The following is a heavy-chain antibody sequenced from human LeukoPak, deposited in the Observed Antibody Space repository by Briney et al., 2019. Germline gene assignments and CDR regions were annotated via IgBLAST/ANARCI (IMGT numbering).Heavy chain of an antibody. CDR2: ISGSSSTI. CDR1: GFTFSSYA. Sequence: GGSLRLSCAASGFTFSSYAMSWVRQAPGKGLEWVSYISGSSSTIYYADSVKGRFTISRDNAKNSLYLQMNSLRAEDTAVYYCASLIGSRRYGMDVSGQGTSVTVSS. CDR3: ASLIGSRRYGMDV. D-gene: IGHD3-10*01. V-gene: IGHV3-48*04. J-gene: IGHJ6*02.